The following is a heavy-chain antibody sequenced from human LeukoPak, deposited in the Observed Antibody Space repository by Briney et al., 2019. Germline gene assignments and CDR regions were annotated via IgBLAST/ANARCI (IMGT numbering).Heavy chain of an antibody. D-gene: IGHD6-13*01. CDR2: IYYSGST. CDR1: GGSISSYY. V-gene: IGHV4-59*08. J-gene: IGHJ3*02. CDR3: AGRIATTATFAFDI. Sequence: SETLSLTCTVSGGSISSYYWNWIRRPPGKGLEWIGYIYYSGSTNYNPSLKSRVTISVDTSKNQFSLKLSSVTAADTAVYYCAGRIATTATFAFDIWGRGTMVTVSS.